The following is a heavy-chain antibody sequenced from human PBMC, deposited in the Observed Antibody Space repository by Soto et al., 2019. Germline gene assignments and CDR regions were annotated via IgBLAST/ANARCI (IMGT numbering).Heavy chain of an antibody. Sequence: PGGSLRLSCAASGFTFSSYSMNWVRQAPGKGLEWVSSISSSSSYIYYADSVKGRFTISRDNAKNSLYLQMNSLRAEDTAVYYCASGFGGGVISALDYWGQGTLVTVS. D-gene: IGHD3-10*01. CDR1: GFTFSSYS. CDR2: ISSSSSYI. J-gene: IGHJ4*02. CDR3: ASGFGGGVISALDY. V-gene: IGHV3-21*01.